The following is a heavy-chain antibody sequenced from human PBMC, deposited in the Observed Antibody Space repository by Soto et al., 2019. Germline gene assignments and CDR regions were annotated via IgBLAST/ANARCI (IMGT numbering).Heavy chain of an antibody. CDR2: INHSGST. Sequence: QVQLQQWGAGLLKPSETLSLTCAVYGGSFSGYYWSWIRQPPGKGLAWIGEINHSGSTNYNPSLKRRVTISVDTSKNQFSLKLSSVTAADTAVYYCARATSINWNLRYYFDYWGQGTLVTVSS. D-gene: IGHD1-7*01. CDR1: GGSFSGYY. CDR3: ARATSINWNLRYYFDY. V-gene: IGHV4-34*01. J-gene: IGHJ4*02.